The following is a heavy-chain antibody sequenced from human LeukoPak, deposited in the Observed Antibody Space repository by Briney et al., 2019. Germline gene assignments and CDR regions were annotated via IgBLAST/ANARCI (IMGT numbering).Heavy chain of an antibody. D-gene: IGHD4-17*01. V-gene: IGHV1-18*01. J-gene: IGHJ3*01. Sequence: ASVKVSCKASGYTFMTYGISWVRQAPGQGLEWMGWITPDNDNTNYAQKLQGRVTMATDTSTSTAYMELRSLRSDDTAVYYCARATGWSTVPTYDAFDVWGQGTMVTVSS. CDR1: GYTFMTYG. CDR3: ARATGWSTVPTYDAFDV. CDR2: ITPDNDNT.